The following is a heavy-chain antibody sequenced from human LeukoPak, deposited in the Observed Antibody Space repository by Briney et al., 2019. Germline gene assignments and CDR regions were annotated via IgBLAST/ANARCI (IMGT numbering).Heavy chain of an antibody. CDR2: INPSGGNT. J-gene: IGHJ6*03. CDR3: ARGIGGRLRKHIVVAHYYYMDV. CDR1: GYTFTSYY. Sequence: ASVKVSCKASGYTFTSYYMHWVRQAPGQGLEWMGIINPSGGNTGYAQKFQGRVTMTRNTSISTAYMELSSLRSEDTAVYYCARGIGGRLRKHIVVAHYYYMDVWGKGTTVTISS. D-gene: IGHD2-2*01. V-gene: IGHV1-46*01.